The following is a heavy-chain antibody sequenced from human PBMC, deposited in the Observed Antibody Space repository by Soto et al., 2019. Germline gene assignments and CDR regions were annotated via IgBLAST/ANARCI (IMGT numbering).Heavy chain of an antibody. J-gene: IGHJ3*01. D-gene: IGHD3-16*01. CDR3: TRNESFGV. V-gene: IGHV3-15*07. CDR2: IKTKSDGGPT. Sequence: GGSLRLSCVGSGFSFGSVWMNWVRQAPGKGLEWVGRIKTKSDGGPTDYTAPVKGRFTISRDDSIHTVYLQMDSLKTEDTALYDCTRNESFGVWGKGTMVT. CDR1: GFSFGSVW.